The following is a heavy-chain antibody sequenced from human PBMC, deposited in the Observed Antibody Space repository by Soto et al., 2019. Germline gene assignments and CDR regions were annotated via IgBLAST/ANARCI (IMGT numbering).Heavy chain of an antibody. CDR1: GFTFSNAW. J-gene: IGHJ4*02. CDR3: TTQTWIQLWSENDY. Sequence: GGSLRLSCAASGFTFSNAWMNWVRQAPGKGLEWVGRIKSKTDGGTTDYAAPVKGRFTISRDDSKNTLYLQMNSLKTEDTAVYYCTTQTWIQLWSENDYWGQGTLVTVSS. D-gene: IGHD5-18*01. CDR2: IKSKTDGGTT. V-gene: IGHV3-15*07.